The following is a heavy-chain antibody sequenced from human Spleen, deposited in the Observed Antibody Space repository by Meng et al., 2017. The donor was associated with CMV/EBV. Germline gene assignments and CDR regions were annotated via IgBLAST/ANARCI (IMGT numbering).Heavy chain of an antibody. CDR2: INHSGST. D-gene: IGHD3-3*01. CDR1: GGSFSGYY. J-gene: IGHJ6*02. V-gene: IGHV4-34*01. Sequence: SETLSLTCAVYGGSFSGYYWSWIRQPPGKGLEWFGEINHSGSTNYNPSLKSRVTISVDTSKNQFSLKLSSVTAADTAVYYCAGHDFWSGYHYYYGMDVWGQGTTVTVSS. CDR3: AGHDFWSGYHYYYGMDV.